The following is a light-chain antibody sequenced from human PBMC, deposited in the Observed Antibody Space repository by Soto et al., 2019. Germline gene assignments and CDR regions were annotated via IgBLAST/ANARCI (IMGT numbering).Light chain of an antibody. CDR3: SSYTSSSTL. Sequence: QSALTQPASVSGSPGQSITISCTGTSSDVGGYNYVSWYQQHPGKVPKLMIYDVSNRPSGVSNRFSGSKSGNTASLTISGLQAEDEANSYCSSYTSSSTLFGGGTKVTVL. CDR2: DVS. V-gene: IGLV2-14*01. CDR1: SSDVGGYNY. J-gene: IGLJ2*01.